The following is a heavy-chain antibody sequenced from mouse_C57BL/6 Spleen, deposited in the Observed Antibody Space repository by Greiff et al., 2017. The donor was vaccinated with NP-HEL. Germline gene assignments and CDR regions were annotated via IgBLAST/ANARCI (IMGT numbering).Heavy chain of an antibody. D-gene: IGHD4-1*02. CDR2: IRNKANGYTT. J-gene: IGHJ3*01. V-gene: IGHV7-3*01. CDR1: GFTFTDYY. Sequence: EVQLQQSGGGLVQPGGSLSLSCAASGFTFTDYYMSWVRQPPGKALEWLGFIRNKANGYTTKYSASVKGRFTISRDNSQSILYLQMNALRAEDSATYYCARSSNWDWFAYWGQGTLVTVSA. CDR3: ARSSNWDWFAY.